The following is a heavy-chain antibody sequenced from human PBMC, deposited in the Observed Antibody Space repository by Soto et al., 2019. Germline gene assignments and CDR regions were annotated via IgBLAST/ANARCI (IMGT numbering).Heavy chain of an antibody. Sequence: RASVKVSCKGFGYSFMKYGINWVRQAPGQGLEWVGWISPYSGYTHSAQKFHGRLTLTTDTAASTAYMELRILRSADTALYYCAREASVLIPAAQPSRFDSWGRGTLVTVSS. CDR2: ISPYSGYT. D-gene: IGHD2-2*01. V-gene: IGHV1-18*01. CDR3: AREASVLIPAAQPSRFDS. J-gene: IGHJ4*02. CDR1: GYSFMKYG.